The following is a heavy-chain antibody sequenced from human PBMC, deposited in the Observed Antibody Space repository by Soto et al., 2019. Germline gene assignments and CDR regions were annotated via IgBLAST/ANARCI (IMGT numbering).Heavy chain of an antibody. V-gene: IGHV2-5*02. CDR2: IYWDDDK. J-gene: IGHJ5*02. D-gene: IGHD3-22*01. CDR3: AHEGTKIDDDSRGYPYWFDP. CDR1: GISLSTSGVG. Sequence: QITLKESGPTLVKPTQTLTLTCTFSGISLSTSGVGVGWIRQPPEKALEWLALIYWDDDKRYSPSMKSTLTITNDTSKNQVVLTVTNMHPVDTATYSGAHEGTKIDDDSRGYPYWFDPWGQGTLVTVSS.